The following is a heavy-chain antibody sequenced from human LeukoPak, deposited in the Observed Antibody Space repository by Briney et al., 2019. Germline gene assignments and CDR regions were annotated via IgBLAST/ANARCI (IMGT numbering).Heavy chain of an antibody. D-gene: IGHD3-10*01. V-gene: IGHV3-23*01. CDR3: ARGDSQVTGSYYSDY. CDR1: GFTFSSYA. J-gene: IGHJ4*02. CDR2: IGRGGGNT. Sequence: GGSLRLSCAASGFTFSSYAMTWVRQAPGEGLQWVSAIGRGGGNTYYADSVKGRFTISRDNSKNTLYLQLNSLRAEDTAVYYCARGDSQVTGSYYSDYWGQGTLVTVSS.